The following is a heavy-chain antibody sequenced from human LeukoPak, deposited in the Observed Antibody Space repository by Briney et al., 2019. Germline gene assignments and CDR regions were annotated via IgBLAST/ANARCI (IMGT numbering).Heavy chain of an antibody. CDR1: GFTLADLS. D-gene: IGHD2-2*01. J-gene: IGHJ6*03. CDR3: ATGVFCATTTCPGYQHYHYFMDV. V-gene: IGHV1-24*01. CDR2: FDRKNGDT. Sequence: GASVKVSCKVSGFTLADLSMHWVRQAPGKGLEWVGGFDRKNGDTIYAQRFRGRVTLTEDTSTGTAYMDLSSLSADDTAVYYCATGVFCATTTCPGYQHYHYFMDVWGKGTTVTVSS.